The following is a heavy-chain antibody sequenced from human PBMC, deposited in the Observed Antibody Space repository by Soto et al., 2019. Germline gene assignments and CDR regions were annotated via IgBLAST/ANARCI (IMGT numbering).Heavy chain of an antibody. J-gene: IGHJ6*02. D-gene: IGHD6-19*01. CDR2: ISYDGSNK. CDR1: GFTFSSYA. CDR3: ARGGSGWGMDV. V-gene: IGHV3-30-3*01. Sequence: QVQLVESGGGVVQPGRSLRLSCAASGFTFSSYAMHWVRQAPGKGLEWVAVISYDGSNKYYADSVKGRFTISRDNSKNTLYLQMNSLRAEDTGVYYCARGGSGWGMDVWGQGTTVTVSS.